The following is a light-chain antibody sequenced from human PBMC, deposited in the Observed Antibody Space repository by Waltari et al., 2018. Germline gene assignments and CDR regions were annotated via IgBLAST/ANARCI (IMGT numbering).Light chain of an antibody. CDR3: SSYTTSGTFV. CDR1: SSDVGAYNY. J-gene: IGLJ2*01. Sequence: QSALTQPASVSGSPGQSITIPCTGTSSDVGAYNYVSWYQHHPGKAPKIMIYQVSNRPEGVSKRLSGSKSGNTASLAISGLQAEDEGDYYCSSYTTSGTFVFGGGTKLTVL. V-gene: IGLV2-14*01. CDR2: QVS.